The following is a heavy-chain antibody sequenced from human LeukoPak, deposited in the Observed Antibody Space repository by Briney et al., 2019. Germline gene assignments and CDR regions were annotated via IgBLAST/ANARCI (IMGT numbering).Heavy chain of an antibody. CDR3: ARGPVSSSGFFDY. CDR2: VSSSGGTI. CDR1: GFTFSDYH. D-gene: IGHD3-22*01. J-gene: IGHJ4*02. V-gene: IGHV3-11*01. Sequence: PGGSLRLSCAASGFTFSDYHMSWIRQASGKGLEWASYVSSSGGTISYADSVKGRFSISRDNAKKSLYLQMNSLRAEDTAVYYCARGPVSSSGFFDYWGQGTLVTVSS.